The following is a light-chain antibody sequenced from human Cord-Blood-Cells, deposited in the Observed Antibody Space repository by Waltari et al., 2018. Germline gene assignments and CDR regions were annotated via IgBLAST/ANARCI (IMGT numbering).Light chain of an antibody. V-gene: IGKV1-27*01. J-gene: IGKJ1*01. CDR3: QKYNSAPRT. CDR2: AAS. Sequence: DIQMTQSPSSLSASVGARVTITCRASQGISNYLAWYQQKPGKVPTLLIYAASTLQSGVPSRFSCNGSGTDCTLTISSLQPEDVATYYCQKYNSAPRTFGQGTKVEIK. CDR1: QGISNY.